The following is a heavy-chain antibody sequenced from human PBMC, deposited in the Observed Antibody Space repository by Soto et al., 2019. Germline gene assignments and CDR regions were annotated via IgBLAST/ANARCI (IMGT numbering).Heavy chain of an antibody. J-gene: IGHJ4*02. CDR3: GTVFEH. V-gene: IGHV3-74*01. Sequence: EVQLVESGGGSVQPGGSLRLSCVASGITFTNYWMHWVRQVPGKGLVWVARVDSDGRGTSYADFVKGRFTISRDNAKNTLYLQMYRLRGDDTAMYYCGTVFEHWGQGIPVTVSS. CDR1: GITFTNYW. CDR2: VDSDGRGT.